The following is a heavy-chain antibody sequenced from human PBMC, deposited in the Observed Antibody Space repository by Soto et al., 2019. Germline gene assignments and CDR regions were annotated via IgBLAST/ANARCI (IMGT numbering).Heavy chain of an antibody. CDR3: ARVAAPALIAY. Sequence: SETLSLTCTVSGGSISSYYWSWIRQPPGKGLEWIGYIYYSGSTNYNPSLKSRVTISVDTSKNQFSLKLSSVTAADTAVYYCARVAAPALIAYWGQGTLVTGSS. D-gene: IGHD2-2*01. CDR2: IYYSGST. CDR1: GGSISSYY. V-gene: IGHV4-59*01. J-gene: IGHJ4*02.